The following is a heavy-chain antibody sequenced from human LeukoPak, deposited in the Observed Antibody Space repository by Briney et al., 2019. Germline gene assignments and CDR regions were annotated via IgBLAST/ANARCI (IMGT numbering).Heavy chain of an antibody. CDR3: ASSPEYYDFWRPGRYYYMDV. CDR2: ISSSGSTI. D-gene: IGHD3/OR15-3a*01. V-gene: IGHV3-11*04. Sequence: PGGSLRLSCAASGFTFSDYYMSWIRQAPGKGLEWVSYISSSGSTIYYADSVKGRFTISRDNAKNSLYLQLNSLRAEDTAVYYCASSPEYYDFWRPGRYYYMDVWGKGTTVTVSS. CDR1: GFTFSDYY. J-gene: IGHJ6*03.